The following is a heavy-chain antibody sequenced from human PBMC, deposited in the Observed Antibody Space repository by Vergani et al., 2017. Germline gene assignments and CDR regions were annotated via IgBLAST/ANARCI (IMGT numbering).Heavy chain of an antibody. J-gene: IGHJ5*02. CDR1: GGSITYGAFY. CDR2: IYYSENK. V-gene: IGHV4-39*01. CDR3: ARCFRDEGMIYGGTVENWFDP. D-gene: IGHD3-22*01. Sequence: QLQLQESGPGLVKPSETLSLTCTVSGGSITYGAFYWGWIRQSPGKGLEWIGSIYYSENKFYNLSLESRVTLSIDTTKKQFSLKLKCVTAADTAVYYCARCFRDEGMIYGGTVENWFDPWGQGTLVTVSS.